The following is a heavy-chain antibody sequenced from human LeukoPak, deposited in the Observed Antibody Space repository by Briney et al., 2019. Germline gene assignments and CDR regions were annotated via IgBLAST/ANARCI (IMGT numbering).Heavy chain of an antibody. Sequence: ASVKVSCKASGYTFTGYYMHWVRQAPGQGLEWMGWINPNSGGTNYAQKFQGRVTMTRDTSISAAYMGLSRLRSDDTAVYYCARGGNPSIAAAGLYNWFDPWGQGTLVTVSS. CDR1: GYTFTGYY. V-gene: IGHV1-2*02. CDR2: INPNSGGT. J-gene: IGHJ5*02. D-gene: IGHD6-13*01. CDR3: ARGGNPSIAAAGLYNWFDP.